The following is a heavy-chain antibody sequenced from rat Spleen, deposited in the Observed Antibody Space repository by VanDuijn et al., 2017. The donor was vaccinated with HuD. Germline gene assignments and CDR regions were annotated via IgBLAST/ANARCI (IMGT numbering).Heavy chain of an antibody. CDR1: GFTFGSFP. CDR2: ISASGGST. V-gene: IGHV5-46*01. J-gene: IGHJ2*01. CDR3: TRGRVYFGYTGFDY. Sequence: EVQLVESDGGLVQPGRSLKLSCATSGFTFGSFPMAWIRQAPTKGLEWVATISASGGSTYYRDSVKGRFTISRDFAKTTLFLQMNSLRSEDTATYYCTRGRVYFGYTGFDYWGQGVMVTVSS. D-gene: IGHD1-6*01.